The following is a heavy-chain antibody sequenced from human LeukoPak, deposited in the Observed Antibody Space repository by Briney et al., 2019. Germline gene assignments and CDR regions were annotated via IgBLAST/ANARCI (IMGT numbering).Heavy chain of an antibody. D-gene: IGHD6-13*01. CDR3: ARPTKEGSSWYWWFDP. Sequence: PGGSLRLSCAASGFTFSSYSMHWVRQAPGKGLVWVSRINYDGSSTSYADSVKGRFTISRDNAKNTLYLQMNSLRAEDTAVYYCARPTKEGSSWYWWFDPWGQGTLVTVSS. CDR2: INYDGSST. J-gene: IGHJ5*02. CDR1: GFTFSSYS. V-gene: IGHV3-74*01.